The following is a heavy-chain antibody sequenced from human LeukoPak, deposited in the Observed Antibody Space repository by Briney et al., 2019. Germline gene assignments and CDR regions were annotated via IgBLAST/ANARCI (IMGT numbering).Heavy chain of an antibody. CDR2: ISYDGSNK. CDR3: ARDEGESSRLDY. D-gene: IGHD6-13*01. CDR1: GFTFSSYA. V-gene: IGHV3-30-3*01. J-gene: IGHJ4*02. Sequence: PGGSLRLSCAASGFTFSSYAMHWVRQAPGKGLEWVAVISYDGSNKYYADSVKGRFTISRDNSKNTLYLQMNSLRAEDTAVYYCARDEGESSRLDYWGQGTLVTVSS.